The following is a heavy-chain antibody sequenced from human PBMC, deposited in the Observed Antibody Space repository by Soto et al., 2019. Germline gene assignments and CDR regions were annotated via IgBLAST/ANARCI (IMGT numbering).Heavy chain of an antibody. D-gene: IGHD6-13*01. V-gene: IGHV1-58*01. CDR1: VFTFTSSA. Sequence: QMQLVQSGPEVKKPGTSVKLSCKASVFTFTSSAVQWGRQALGQRLEWIRWMVVGSVNTNYAQKFQERVTITRDMSTSTAYMALSRLRSEDTAVYYCAADSLIGQQLVMSVYWGQGTLVTVSS. CDR2: MVVGSVNT. J-gene: IGHJ4*02. CDR3: AADSLIGQQLVMSVY.